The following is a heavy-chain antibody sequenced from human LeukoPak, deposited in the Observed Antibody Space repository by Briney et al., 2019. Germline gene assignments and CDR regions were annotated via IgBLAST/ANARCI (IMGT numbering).Heavy chain of an antibody. CDR2: INHSGST. V-gene: IGHV4-34*01. D-gene: IGHD6-19*01. CDR3: AYRGQWLFSHFDY. J-gene: IGHJ4*02. Sequence: SETLSLTCAVYGGSFSGYYWSWIRQPPGKGLEWIGEINHSGSTNYNPSLKSRVTISVDTSKNQFSLKLSSVTAADTAVYYCAYRGQWLFSHFDYWGQGTLVTVSS. CDR1: GGSFSGYY.